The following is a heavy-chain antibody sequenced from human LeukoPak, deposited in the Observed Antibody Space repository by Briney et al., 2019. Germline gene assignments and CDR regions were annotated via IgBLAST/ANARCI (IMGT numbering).Heavy chain of an antibody. CDR1: GFTVSSNY. CDR3: AKVRVVVPAALGPFDY. D-gene: IGHD2-2*01. Sequence: PGGSLRLSCAASGFTVSSNYMSWVRQAPGKGLEWVSVIYSGGSTYYADSVKGRFTISRDNSRNTLYLQMNSLRAEDTAVYYCAKVRVVVPAALGPFDYWGQGTLVTVSS. J-gene: IGHJ4*02. V-gene: IGHV3-53*01. CDR2: IYSGGST.